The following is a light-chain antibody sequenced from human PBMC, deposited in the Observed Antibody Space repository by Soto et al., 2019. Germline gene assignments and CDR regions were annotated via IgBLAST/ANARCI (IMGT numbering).Light chain of an antibody. V-gene: IGLV1-44*01. Sequence: QSVLTQPPSASGTPGQRVTMSCSGSSSNIGSNTVNWYQQLPGTAPKLLIYSSNQWPSGVPDRFSGSKSGTSASLAISGLQSKDEADYYCAAWDDSLNGPVFGTGTKVTVL. CDR2: SSN. CDR3: AAWDDSLNGPV. J-gene: IGLJ1*01. CDR1: SSNIGSNT.